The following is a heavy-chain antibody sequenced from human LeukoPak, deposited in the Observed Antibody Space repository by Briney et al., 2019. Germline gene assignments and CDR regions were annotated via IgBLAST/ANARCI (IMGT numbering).Heavy chain of an antibody. CDR2: IKGKINGGAT. Sequence: GGSLRLSCTASGFTFTNAWMSWVRQAPGKGLEWVARIKGKINGGATHYAAPLKGRFTISRDDSENTLYLQMNGLITEDTAVYYCATGGRDGAFQFDSWGQGTLVTVSS. CDR1: GFTFTNAW. D-gene: IGHD5-24*01. J-gene: IGHJ4*02. CDR3: ATGGRDGAFQFDS. V-gene: IGHV3-15*01.